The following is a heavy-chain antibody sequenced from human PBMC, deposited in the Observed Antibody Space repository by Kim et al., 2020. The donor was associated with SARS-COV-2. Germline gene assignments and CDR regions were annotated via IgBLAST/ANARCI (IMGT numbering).Heavy chain of an antibody. CDR1: GYTFTSYA. Sequence: ASVKVSCKASGYTFTSYAMHWVRQAPGQRLEWMGWINAGNGNTEYSQKVQGRVTIASDTSASTAYMEVSSLRSEDTAVYFCARATIFGVIDNWGQGTLVTVSS. CDR3: ARATIFGVIDN. J-gene: IGHJ4*02. V-gene: IGHV1-3*01. CDR2: INAGNGNT. D-gene: IGHD3-3*02.